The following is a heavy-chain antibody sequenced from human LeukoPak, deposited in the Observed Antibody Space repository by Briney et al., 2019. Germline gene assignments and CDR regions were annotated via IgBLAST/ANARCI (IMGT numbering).Heavy chain of an antibody. CDR3: ARFYSSSWRYYYYYYGMDV. CDR2: INHSGST. CDR1: GGSISSGASD. D-gene: IGHD6-13*01. V-gene: IGHV4-31*03. J-gene: IGHJ6*02. Sequence: SQTLSLTCTVSGGSISSGASDWGWIRQHPRRGLEWVGYINHSGSTYYNPSLGSRVTMSVDTSKNQFSLKLSSVTAADSAVYYCARFYSSSWRYYYYYYGMDVWGQGTTVTVSS.